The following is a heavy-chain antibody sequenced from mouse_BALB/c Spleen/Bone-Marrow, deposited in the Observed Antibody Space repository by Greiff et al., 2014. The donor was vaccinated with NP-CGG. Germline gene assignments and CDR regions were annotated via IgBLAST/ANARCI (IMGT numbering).Heavy chain of an antibody. CDR2: INPSTGYT. CDR3: ARPRVCMFYYAMDD. CDR1: CYTLTSYW. Sequence: VQLQQSEDDMSEPQSPVRMSYTASCYTLTSYWMPWVNQRPGQGLEWIGYINPSTGYTEYNQKFKKKSPLTADKSSSTAYMQLSSLNFEDSAVYYCARPRVCMFYYAMDDWGQGTSVPVSP. J-gene: IGHJ4*01. V-gene: IGHV1-7*01. D-gene: IGHD3-1*01.